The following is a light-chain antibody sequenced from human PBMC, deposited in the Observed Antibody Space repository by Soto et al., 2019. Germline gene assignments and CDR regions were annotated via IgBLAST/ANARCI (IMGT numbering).Light chain of an antibody. CDR3: CSYAGISTVV. Sequence: QSVLTQPASVSGSPGQSITMSCTGTSSDIGSYNLVSWYQQHPGKAPKLMIYEGNQRPSRVSNRFSGSKSGNTASLTIAGLQAEDEADYYCCSYAGISTVVFGGGTKVTVL. CDR2: EGN. V-gene: IGLV2-23*01. J-gene: IGLJ2*01. CDR1: SSDIGSYNL.